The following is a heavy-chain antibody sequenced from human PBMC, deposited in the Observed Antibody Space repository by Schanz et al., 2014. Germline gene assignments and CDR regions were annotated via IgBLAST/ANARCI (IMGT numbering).Heavy chain of an antibody. CDR1: GYRFIGYY. CDR2: INPIDGST. V-gene: IGHV1-46*01. D-gene: IGHD2-2*01. CDR3: ARGSCTASGCYDAVHL. J-gene: IGHJ3*01. Sequence: QVLLVQSGAEVKKPGASVKVSCKASGYRFIGYYVHWVRQAPGQGLEWMGLINPIDGSTTYVWGFNGRLTMTREKEKKKGELDLSTLSEDDQEGEGVARGSCTASGCYDAVHLWVHWTLVTVSS.